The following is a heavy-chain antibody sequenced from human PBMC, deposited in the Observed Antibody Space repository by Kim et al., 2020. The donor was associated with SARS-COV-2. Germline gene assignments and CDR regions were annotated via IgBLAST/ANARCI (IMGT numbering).Heavy chain of an antibody. D-gene: IGHD6-19*01. V-gene: IGHV4-4*07. CDR3: ARKGVGAVAGSFDY. Sequence: SETLSLTCTVSGGSISGYYWSWIRQPAGKGLEWIGRIYSSGNTNYNPSLKSRITMSVDTSKNQFSLRLGSVTAADTDVYYCARKGVGAVAGSFDYWGQGTLVTVSS. CDR2: IYSSGNT. CDR1: GGSISGYY. J-gene: IGHJ4*02.